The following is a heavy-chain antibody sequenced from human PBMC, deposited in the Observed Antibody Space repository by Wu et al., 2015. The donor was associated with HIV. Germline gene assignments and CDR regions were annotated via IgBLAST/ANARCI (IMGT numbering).Heavy chain of an antibody. CDR2: IIPIFGTA. D-gene: IGHD2-2*01. CDR3: ARDLPLVPAAMDYYYGMDV. J-gene: IGHJ6*02. Sequence: QVQLVQSGAEVKKPGSSVKVSCKASGGTFSSYAISWVRQAPGQGLEWMGGIIPIFGTANYAQKFQGRVTITTDESTSTAYMELSSLRSEDTAVYYCARDLPLVPAAMDYYYGMDVWGQGTTVTVSS. V-gene: IGHV1-69*05. CDR1: GGTFSSYA.